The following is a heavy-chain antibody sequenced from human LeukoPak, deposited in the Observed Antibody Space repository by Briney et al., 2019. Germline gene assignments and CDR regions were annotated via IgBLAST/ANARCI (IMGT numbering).Heavy chain of an antibody. J-gene: IGHJ6*02. CDR3: ARVEDNYYYYGMDV. CDR2: IYSGGST. CDR1: GFTVSSNY. D-gene: IGHD2-15*01. V-gene: IGHV3-66*01. Sequence: GGSLRLSCAASGFTVSSNYMSLVRQAPGKGLEWVSVIYSGGSTYYADSVKGRFTISRDNSKNTLYLQMNSLRAEDTAVYYCARVEDNYYYYGMDVWGQGTTVTVSS.